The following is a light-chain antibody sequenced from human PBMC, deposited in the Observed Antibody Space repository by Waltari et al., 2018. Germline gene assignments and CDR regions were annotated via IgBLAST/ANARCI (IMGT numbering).Light chain of an antibody. CDR1: QSVTSIS. J-gene: IGKJ4*01. CDR2: GTS. V-gene: IGKV3-20*01. Sequence: EIVLTQSPGTLSLSPGERATLSCRASQSVTSISLTWYQQKVGQAPRLLIYGTSSRATGIPDRFSGSGSRTDFTLTISRLEPEDFAVYYCQQYDGEVVTFGGGTKVEI. CDR3: QQYDGEVVT.